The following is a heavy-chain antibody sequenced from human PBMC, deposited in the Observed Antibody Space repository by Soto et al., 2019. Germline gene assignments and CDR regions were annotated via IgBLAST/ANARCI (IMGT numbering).Heavy chain of an antibody. CDR3: ARSNFLGYCSSTSCHYDAFDI. CDR2: INAGNGNT. Sequence: ASVKVSCKASGYTFTSYAMHWVRQAPGQRLEWMGWINAGNGNTKYSQKFQGRVTITRDTSASTAYMELSSLRSEDTAVYYCARSNFLGYCSSTSCHYDAFDIWGQGTMVTVSS. V-gene: IGHV1-3*01. D-gene: IGHD2-2*01. CDR1: GYTFTSYA. J-gene: IGHJ3*02.